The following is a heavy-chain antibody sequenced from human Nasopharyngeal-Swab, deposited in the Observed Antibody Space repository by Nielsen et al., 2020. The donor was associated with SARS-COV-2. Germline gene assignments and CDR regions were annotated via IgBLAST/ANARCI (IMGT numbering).Heavy chain of an antibody. Sequence: GESLKISCAASGFTFSSYGMHWVRQAPGKGLEWVAVISYDGSNKYYADSVKGRFTISRDNSKNTLYLQMNSLRAEDTAVYYCAKEGGVGQQLVRYFDYWGQGTLVTVPS. CDR3: AKEGGVGQQLVRYFDY. D-gene: IGHD6-13*01. V-gene: IGHV3-30*18. J-gene: IGHJ4*02. CDR2: ISYDGSNK. CDR1: GFTFSSYG.